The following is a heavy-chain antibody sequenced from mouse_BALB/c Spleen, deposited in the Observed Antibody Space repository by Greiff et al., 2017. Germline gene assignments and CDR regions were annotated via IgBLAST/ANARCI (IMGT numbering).Heavy chain of an antibody. J-gene: IGHJ2*01. CDR2: ISSGGST. CDR1: GFTFSSYA. Sequence: EVQVVESGGGLVKPGGSLKLSCAASGFTFSSYAMSWVRQTPEKRLEWVASISSGGSTYYPDSVKGRFTISRDNARNILYLQMSSLRSEDTAMYYCARGRVITTVVAPFDYWGQGTTLTVSS. CDR3: ARGRVITTVVAPFDY. V-gene: IGHV5-6-5*01. D-gene: IGHD1-1*01.